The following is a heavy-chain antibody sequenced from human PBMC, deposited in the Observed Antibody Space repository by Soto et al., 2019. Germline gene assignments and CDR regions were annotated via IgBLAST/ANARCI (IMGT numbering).Heavy chain of an antibody. V-gene: IGHV3-7*01. CDR3: ARGCGGSCYGYYFDY. CDR2: IKQDGSEK. D-gene: IGHD2-15*01. J-gene: IGHJ4*02. CDR1: GFTFSSYW. Sequence: GGSLRLSCAASGFTFSSYWMSWVRQAPGKGLEWVANIKQDGSEKYYVDSVKGRFTISRDNAKNSLYLQMNSLRAEDTAVYYCARGCGGSCYGYYFDYWGQGTLVTVSS.